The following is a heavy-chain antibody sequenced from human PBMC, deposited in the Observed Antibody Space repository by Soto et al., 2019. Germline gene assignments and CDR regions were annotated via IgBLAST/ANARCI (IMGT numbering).Heavy chain of an antibody. V-gene: IGHV1-69*01. D-gene: IGHD2-2*01. CDR1: GGTFSSYA. Sequence: QVQLVQSGAEVKKPGSSVKVSCKASGGTFSSYAISWVRQAPGQGLEWMGGIIPIFGTANYAQKFQGRVTMTADEYTSTSYMELSSLRSEDTAVYYCASQGHCSSTSCNPNYFCFRGQGTLVPVSS. CDR3: ASQGHCSSTSCNPNYFCF. CDR2: IIPIFGTA. J-gene: IGHJ4*02.